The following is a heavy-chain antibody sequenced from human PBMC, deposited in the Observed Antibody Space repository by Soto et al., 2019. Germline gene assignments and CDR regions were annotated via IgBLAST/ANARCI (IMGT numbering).Heavy chain of an antibody. J-gene: IGHJ6*02. V-gene: IGHV5-51*01. CDR2: IYPGDSDT. CDR3: ARYYYDSSGYYSGYYYGMDV. CDR1: GYSFTSYW. Sequence: GESLKISCKGSGYSFTSYWIGWVRQMPGKGLEWMRIIYPGDSDTRYSPSFQGQVTISADKSISTAYLQWSSLKASDTTMYYCARYYYDSSGYYSGYYYGMDVRGQGTTVTVPS. D-gene: IGHD3-22*01.